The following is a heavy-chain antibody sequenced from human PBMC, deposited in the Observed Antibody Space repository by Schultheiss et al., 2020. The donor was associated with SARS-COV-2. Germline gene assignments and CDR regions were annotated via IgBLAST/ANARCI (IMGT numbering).Heavy chain of an antibody. CDR3: ARDLRGSSWYEGY. V-gene: IGHV4-59*12. Sequence: GSLRLSCAVYGGSFSGYYWSWIRQPPGKGLEWIGYIYYRGSTNYNPSLKSRVTISVDRSKNQFSLKLSSVTAADTAVYYCARDLRGSSWYEGYWGQGTLVTVSS. CDR2: IYYRGST. J-gene: IGHJ4*02. D-gene: IGHD6-13*01. CDR1: GGSFSGYY.